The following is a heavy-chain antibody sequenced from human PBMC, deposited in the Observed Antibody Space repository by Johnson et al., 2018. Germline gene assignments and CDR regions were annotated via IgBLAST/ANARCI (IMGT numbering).Heavy chain of an antibody. V-gene: IGHV3-30*18. Sequence: VQLVESGGGVVQPGRSLRLSCAASGFTFSSYGMHWVRQAPGKGLEWVAVISYDGSNKYYADSVKGRFTISRDKSKNTLYLQMNSLRAEDTAVYYCAKDAGPHDYGDPRGEYFQHWGQGTLVTGSS. CDR3: AKDAGPHDYGDPRGEYFQH. CDR1: GFTFSSYG. CDR2: ISYDGSNK. J-gene: IGHJ1*01. D-gene: IGHD4-17*01.